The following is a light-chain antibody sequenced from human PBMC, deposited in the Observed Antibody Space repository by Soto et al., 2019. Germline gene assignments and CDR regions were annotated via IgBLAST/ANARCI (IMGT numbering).Light chain of an antibody. CDR1: QSVSSY. J-gene: IGKJ1*01. CDR3: KQRDSWPGT. CDR2: DAS. V-gene: IGKV3-11*01. Sequence: EIVLTQSPATLSLSPGERATLSCRASQSVSSYLAWYQQKPGQAPRLLIYDASDRATGVQARFSGSGSGTDFTLTISSLEPEDFAVYYCKQRDSWPGTFGQGTKVDIK.